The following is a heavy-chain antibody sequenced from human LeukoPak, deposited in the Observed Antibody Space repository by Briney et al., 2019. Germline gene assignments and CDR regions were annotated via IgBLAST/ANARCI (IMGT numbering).Heavy chain of an antibody. Sequence: QPGGSLRLPCVASGLTFTRSAMHWVRQATGKGLEWVAFIQYDGDNQYYADYVKSRFTISRDDSQNTLYLQMNSLTVEDTAVYYCAKRWDSTWSYFDLWGQGTLVTVSS. CDR2: IQYDGDNQ. CDR3: AKRWDSTWSYFDL. J-gene: IGHJ4*02. D-gene: IGHD1-26*01. V-gene: IGHV3-30*02. CDR1: GLTFTRSA.